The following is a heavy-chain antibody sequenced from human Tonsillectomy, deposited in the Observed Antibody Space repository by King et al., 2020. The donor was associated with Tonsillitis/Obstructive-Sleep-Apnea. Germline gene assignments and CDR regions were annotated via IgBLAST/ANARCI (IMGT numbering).Heavy chain of an antibody. J-gene: IGHJ4*02. CDR2: IHYSGST. Sequence: QVQLQESGPGLVKPSETLSLTCTVSGGSISSYYWSWIRQPPGKGLEWIGYIHYSGSTNYNPSLESRVTISLDTSKNQFSLKLSSVTAADTALYYCAKLKEDGYKASFDYWGQGTLVTVSS. CDR3: AKLKEDGYKASFDY. V-gene: IGHV4-59*01. D-gene: IGHD5-24*01. CDR1: GGSISSYY.